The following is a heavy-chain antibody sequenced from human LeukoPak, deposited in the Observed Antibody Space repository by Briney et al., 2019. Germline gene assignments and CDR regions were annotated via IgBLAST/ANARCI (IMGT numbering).Heavy chain of an antibody. CDR3: ARDLGAAGWTSSGWFTTPDY. Sequence: ASVKVSCKASGYPFTSYGMTWVRQVPGQGLEWMGWISNYNGYTKYADKFQGRVTMTTDTSTTTAHMDLRSLRSGDTAVYYCARDLGAAGWTSSGWFTTPDYWGQGTLVTVSS. CDR2: ISNYNGYT. D-gene: IGHD6-19*01. CDR1: GYPFTSYG. J-gene: IGHJ4*02. V-gene: IGHV1-18*01.